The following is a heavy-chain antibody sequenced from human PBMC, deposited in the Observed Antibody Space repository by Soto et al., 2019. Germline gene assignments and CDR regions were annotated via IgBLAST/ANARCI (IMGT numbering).Heavy chain of an antibody. CDR1: GFPFSSYV. J-gene: IGHJ4*02. D-gene: IGHD4-4*01. CDR3: AKDSNKYSSSLRGRYFDY. Sequence: EVQLLESGGGLVQRGGSLRLSCAASGFPFSSYVMSWVRQAPGKGLEWVSGISGGGSNTFYADSVKGRFTISRDNSKNTILLQINRLGAEDTAVYYCAKDSNKYSSSLRGRYFDYWGQGIGVTVSS. CDR2: ISGGGSNT. V-gene: IGHV3-23*01.